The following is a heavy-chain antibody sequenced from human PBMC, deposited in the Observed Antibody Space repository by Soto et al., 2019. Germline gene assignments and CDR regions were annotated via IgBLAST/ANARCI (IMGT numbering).Heavy chain of an antibody. Sequence: TLRLPCSASGRTPYSYARHWDRQAPGKGLEWVAVMSYDGSNCYYADSVKGRFTISRDNSKNTLYLQMNSLRAEDTAVYYCAGDPSGDGYYYYYCGMDGWGQGTTVTVSS. CDR1: GRTPYSYA. D-gene: IGHD3-10*01. CDR3: AGDPSGDGYYYYYCGMDG. J-gene: IGHJ6*02. V-gene: IGHV3-30-3*01. CDR2: MSYDGSNC.